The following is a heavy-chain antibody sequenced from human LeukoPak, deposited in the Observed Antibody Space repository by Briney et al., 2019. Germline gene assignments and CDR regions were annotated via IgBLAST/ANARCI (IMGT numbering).Heavy chain of an antibody. CDR3: ARDRFWSGHDSNMDV. J-gene: IGHJ6*03. CDR2: IDYSGST. V-gene: IGHV4-59*01. D-gene: IGHD3-3*01. CDR1: GGSISSYY. Sequence: TSETLSLTCTVSGGSISSYYWSWIRPPPGKGLEWTGYIDYSGSTNYNPSPKSRVPIPEDTPKNQFSLKLRSVTGADTAVYYCARDRFWSGHDSNMDVWGKGTTVTVSS.